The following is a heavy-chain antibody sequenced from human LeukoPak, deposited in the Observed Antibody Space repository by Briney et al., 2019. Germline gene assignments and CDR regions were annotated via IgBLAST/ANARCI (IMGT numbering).Heavy chain of an antibody. CDR1: GFTVSSNY. CDR2: IYSDGST. J-gene: IGHJ3*02. D-gene: IGHD3-10*01. Sequence: GGSLRLSCAASGFTVSSNYMSWVRQAPGKGLEWVSIIYSDGSTYYADSVKGRFTISRDNSKNTLYLQMNSLRAEDTAVYYCARVTFNYFGSGDAFDIWGRGTMVTVSS. CDR3: ARVTFNYFGSGDAFDI. V-gene: IGHV3-66*01.